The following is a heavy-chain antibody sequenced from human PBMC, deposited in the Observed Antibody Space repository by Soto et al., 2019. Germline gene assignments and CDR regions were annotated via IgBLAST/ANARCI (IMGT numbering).Heavy chain of an antibody. CDR3: ARVLAGGIGARFDY. D-gene: IGHD3-10*01. CDR1: GYTFTSYA. CDR2: INAGNGNT. V-gene: IGHV1-3*05. Sequence: QVQLVQSGAEEKKPGASVKVSCKASGYTFTSYAMHWVRQAPGQRLEWMGWINAGNGNTKYSQKFQGRVTITRDTSASTAYMELSSLRSEDTAVYYCARVLAGGIGARFDYWGQGTLVTVSS. J-gene: IGHJ4*02.